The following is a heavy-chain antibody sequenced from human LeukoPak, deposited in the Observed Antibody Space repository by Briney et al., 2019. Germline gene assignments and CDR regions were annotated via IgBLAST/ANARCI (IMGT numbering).Heavy chain of an antibody. CDR2: ITYDGRNK. D-gene: IGHD2-21*02. CDR3: ATEYEEGCGADCYRGLDY. J-gene: IGHJ4*02. V-gene: IGHV3-30*04. CDR1: GFTFSSYA. Sequence: PGGSLRLSCAASGFTFSSYAMHWVRQAPGKGLEWVAVITYDGRNKYYTDSVKDRFTISRDNSKNTLYLQMNSLRAEDTAVYYCATEYEEGCGADCYRGLDYWGQGTLVTVSS.